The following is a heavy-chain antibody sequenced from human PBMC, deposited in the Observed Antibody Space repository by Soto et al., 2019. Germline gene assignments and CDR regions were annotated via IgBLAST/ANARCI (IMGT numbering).Heavy chain of an antibody. D-gene: IGHD3-9*01. V-gene: IGHV3-48*02. CDR2: ITTSSSPT. CDR3: ARDVDNALTGLSDAFDV. J-gene: IGHJ3*01. CDR1: GFTFSDYS. Sequence: EVQLVESGGGLVQPGGSLRLSCAASGFTFSDYSMNWVRQAPGKGLEWVSYITTSSSPTYYADSVKGRFTISRDNVKNSLYLQMNSLRDEETAVYYCARDVDNALTGLSDAFDVWGQGTKVTVSS.